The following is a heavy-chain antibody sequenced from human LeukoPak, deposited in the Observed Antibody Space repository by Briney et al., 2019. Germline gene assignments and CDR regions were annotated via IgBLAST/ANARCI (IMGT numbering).Heavy chain of an antibody. V-gene: IGHV4-59*01. J-gene: IGHJ4*02. CDR3: AREVVAAAGTVDY. CDR1: GGSISSYY. Sequence: SETLYLTCTVSGGSISSYYWICIRQPPGKGLEWIGYIYYSGNTNYNPSLKSRITISLDTSKNQFSLKLNSVTAADTAVYYCAREVVAAAGTVDYWGQGTLVTVSS. D-gene: IGHD6-13*01. CDR2: IYYSGNT.